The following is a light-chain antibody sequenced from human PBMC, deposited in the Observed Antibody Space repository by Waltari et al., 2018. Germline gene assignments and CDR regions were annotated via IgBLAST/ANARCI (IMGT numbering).Light chain of an antibody. Sequence: DIQMTQSPSSLSASVGDRVTITCRASQSISSYLNWYQQKKGKAPKLLINAASSLQSGVPSRFSGSGSGTDFTLTISSLQPEDFASYYCQQSYSTPYTFGLGTKLEIK. CDR3: QQSYSTPYT. CDR1: QSISSY. V-gene: IGKV1-39*01. CDR2: AAS. J-gene: IGKJ2*01.